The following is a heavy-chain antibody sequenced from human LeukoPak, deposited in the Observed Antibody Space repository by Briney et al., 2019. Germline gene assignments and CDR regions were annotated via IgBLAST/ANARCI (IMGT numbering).Heavy chain of an antibody. CDR2: ISSSSSYI. D-gene: IGHD4-17*01. J-gene: IGHJ4*02. CDR3: ARVYGDYPSYFDY. CDR1: GFTFSSYS. V-gene: IGHV3-21*01. Sequence: GGSLRLSCAASGFTFSSYSMNWVRQAPGKGLEWVSSISSSSSYIYYADSVKGRFTISRDNAKNSLYPQMNSLRAEDTAVYYCARVYGDYPSYFDYWGQGTLVTVSS.